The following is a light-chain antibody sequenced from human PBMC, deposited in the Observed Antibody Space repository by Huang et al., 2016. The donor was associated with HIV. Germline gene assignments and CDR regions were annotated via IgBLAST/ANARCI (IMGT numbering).Light chain of an antibody. CDR2: DPS. CDR3: QQRTYSFT. CDR1: QSVGSF. Sequence: EIVLTQSPATLSLSPGERATLSCRASQSVGSFLACYQQKPGKVPRLIIYDPSYMASGIPVRFSGSGYGTDFTLTISSLEPEDFAVYYCQQRTYSFTFGPGTKVD. V-gene: IGKV3-11*01. J-gene: IGKJ3*01.